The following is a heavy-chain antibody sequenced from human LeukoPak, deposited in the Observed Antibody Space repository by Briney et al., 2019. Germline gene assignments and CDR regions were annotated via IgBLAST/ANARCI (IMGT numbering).Heavy chain of an antibody. V-gene: IGHV1-46*01. J-gene: IGHJ6*03. CDR2: INPSGGST. CDR1: GYTFSSYY. Sequence: VGSVKVSCKASGYTFSSYYVHWVRQAPGQGLGWMGIINPSGGSTSYAQKFQGRVTMTRDTSTSTVYMELSSLRSEDTAVYYCARDSAGYMDVWGKGTTVTISS. CDR3: ARDSAGYMDV. D-gene: IGHD3-10*01.